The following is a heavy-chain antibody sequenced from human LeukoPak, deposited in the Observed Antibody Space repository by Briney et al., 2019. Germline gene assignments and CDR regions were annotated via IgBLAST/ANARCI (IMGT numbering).Heavy chain of an antibody. CDR1: GYTFTGYY. V-gene: IGHV1-2*02. CDR3: ASGPNYYVSSGYYNDY. CDR2: INPNSGGT. D-gene: IGHD3-22*01. J-gene: IGHJ4*02. Sequence: GASVKVSCKASGYTFTGYYMHWVRQAPGQGLEWMGWINPNSGGTNYAQKFQGRVTMTRDTSISTAYMELSRLRSDDTAVYYCASGPNYYVSSGYYNDYWGQGTLVTVSS.